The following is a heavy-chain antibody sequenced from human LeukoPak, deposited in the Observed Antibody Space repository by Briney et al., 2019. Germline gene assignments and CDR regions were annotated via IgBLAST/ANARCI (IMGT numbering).Heavy chain of an antibody. CDR3: AREIWSGYYTFDY. V-gene: IGHV4-39*07. D-gene: IGHD3-3*01. CDR1: GGSISSSSYY. CDR2: IYYSGST. Sequence: PSETLSLTCTVSGGSISSSSYYWGWIRQPPGKGLEWIGSIYYSGSTYYNPSLKSRVTISVDTSKNQFSLKLSSVTAADTAVYYCAREIWSGYYTFDYWGQGTLVTVSS. J-gene: IGHJ4*02.